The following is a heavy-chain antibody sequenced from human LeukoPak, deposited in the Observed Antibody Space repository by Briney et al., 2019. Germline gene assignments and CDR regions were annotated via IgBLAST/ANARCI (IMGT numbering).Heavy chain of an antibody. Sequence: KTSETLSLTCTVSGGSISSSSYYWGWIRQPPGKGLEWIESFCYSGSTYYNPSLKSRVTISVDTSKNQFSLKLSSVTAADTAVYNCARHIGRDGFGPTFDYWGQGTLVTVSS. J-gene: IGHJ4*02. D-gene: IGHD5-24*01. CDR3: ARHIGRDGFGPTFDY. CDR1: GGSISSSSYY. CDR2: FCYSGST. V-gene: IGHV4-39*01.